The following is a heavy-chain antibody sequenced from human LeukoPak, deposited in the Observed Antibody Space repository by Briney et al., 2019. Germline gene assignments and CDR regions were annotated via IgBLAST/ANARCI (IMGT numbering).Heavy chain of an antibody. V-gene: IGHV3-30*02. CDR1: GFTFTTSG. J-gene: IGHJ4*02. CDR2: IQSDGSNK. Sequence: QSGGSLRLSCAASGFTFTTSGMQWVRQAPGKGLDWVAFIQSDGSNKYYADSVKGRFTISRDNSKNTLYLQMNSLRVEDTAVYYCANGGDYGPFNYWGQGTLVTVSS. CDR3: ANGGDYGPFNY. D-gene: IGHD4-17*01.